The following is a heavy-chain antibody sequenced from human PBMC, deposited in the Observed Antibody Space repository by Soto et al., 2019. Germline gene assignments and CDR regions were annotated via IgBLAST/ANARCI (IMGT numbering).Heavy chain of an antibody. CDR2: ISYDGRDK. CDR1: GFTFSNYG. Sequence: GGSLRLCCAASGFTFSNYGMHGVRQAPGKGLEWVAVISYDGRDKHYLDSVKGRFTVSRDNSKNSLYLQMNSLRTEDTAVYYIFKKKRGNSYGKHWGKGTRVTVSS. V-gene: IGHV3-30*03. CDR3: FKKKRGNSYGKH. D-gene: IGHD5-18*01. J-gene: IGHJ4*02.